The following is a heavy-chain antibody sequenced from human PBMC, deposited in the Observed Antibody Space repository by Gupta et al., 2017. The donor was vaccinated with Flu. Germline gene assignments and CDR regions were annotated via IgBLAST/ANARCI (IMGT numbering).Heavy chain of an antibody. CDR2: MNPKSGKT. J-gene: IGHJ5*02. D-gene: IGHD1-1*01. CDR3: TRGILGGTSVGP. CDR1: GYTFSDYD. V-gene: IGHV1-8*01. Sequence: QVQLVQSGAEVRKPGASVKVSCKASGYTFSDYDINWVRQAPGQGPEWMGWMNPKSGKTGYAQRFQGRVTLTRNTAIRTAYLEVNTLRSDDTDVYYCTRGILGGTSVGPWGQGTLVIVS.